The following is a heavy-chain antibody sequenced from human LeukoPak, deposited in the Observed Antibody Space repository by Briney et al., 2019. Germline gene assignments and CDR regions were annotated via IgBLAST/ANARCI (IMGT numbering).Heavy chain of an antibody. CDR2: FDPEDGER. CDR1: VYTLNEVC. J-gene: IGHJ5*02. Sequence: ASVTLPCTFAVYTLNEVCMHWVRHAPGKGLEWMGGFDPEDGERIYAQKFQGRVTMTEDTSTDTAYMELSSLTSEDTAMYYCATENFGLGSPFDPWGQGTLVSVSS. D-gene: IGHD3/OR15-3a*01. V-gene: IGHV1-24*01. CDR3: ATENFGLGSPFDP.